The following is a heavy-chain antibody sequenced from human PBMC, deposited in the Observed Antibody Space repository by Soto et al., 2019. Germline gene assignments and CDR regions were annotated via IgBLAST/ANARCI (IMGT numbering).Heavy chain of an antibody. CDR3: ARAGYYYDSSGYYPPYYFDY. CDR1: GYTFSSYA. CDR2: IIPIFGTA. J-gene: IGHJ4*02. Sequence: GASVKVSCKASGYTFSSYAISWVRQAPGQGLEWMGGIIPIFGTANYAQKFQGRVTITADESTSTAYMELSSLRSEDTAVYYCARAGYYYDSSGYYPPYYFDYWGQGTLVTSPQ. D-gene: IGHD3-22*01. V-gene: IGHV1-69*13.